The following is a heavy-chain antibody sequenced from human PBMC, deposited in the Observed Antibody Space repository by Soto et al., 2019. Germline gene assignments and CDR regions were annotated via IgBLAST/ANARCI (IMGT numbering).Heavy chain of an antibody. J-gene: IGHJ4*02. V-gene: IGHV1-3*01. CDR1: GYTFTSYA. CDR2: INAGNGNT. D-gene: IGHD5-12*01. Sequence: QVQLVQSGAEVKKPGASVKVSCKASGYTFTSYAMHWVRQAPGQRLEWMGWINAGNGNTKYSQKFQGRVTITRDTSASTAYMELSSLRSEDTVVYYCARERYSGYDVGDYWGQGTLVTVSS. CDR3: ARERYSGYDVGDY.